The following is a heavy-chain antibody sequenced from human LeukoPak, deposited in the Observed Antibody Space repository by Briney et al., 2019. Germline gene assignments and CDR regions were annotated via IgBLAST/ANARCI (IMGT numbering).Heavy chain of an antibody. CDR2: IYHSGST. D-gene: IGHD3-10*01. J-gene: IGHJ4*02. CDR3: ARVAWRHYYRSGSYYNFAPKGYYFDY. Sequence: SETLSLICTVSGYSISSGYYWGWIRQPPGKGLEWIGSIYHSGSTYYNPSLKSRVTISVDTSKNQFSLKLSSVTAADTAVYYCARVAWRHYYRSGSYYNFAPKGYYFDYWGQGTLVTVSS. CDR1: GYSISSGYY. V-gene: IGHV4-38-2*02.